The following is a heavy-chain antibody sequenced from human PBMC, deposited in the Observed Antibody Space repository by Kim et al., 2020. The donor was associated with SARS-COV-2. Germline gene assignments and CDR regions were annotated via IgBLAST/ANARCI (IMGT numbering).Heavy chain of an antibody. D-gene: IGHD1-7*01. CDR1: GFTFSSYS. CDR3: AKDPRITGTLGTFDY. J-gene: IGHJ4*02. V-gene: IGHV3-48*02. CDR2: ISSSSSTI. Sequence: GGSLRLSCAASGFTFSSYSMNWVRQAPGKGLEWVSYISSSSSTIYYADSVKGRFTISRDNAKNSLYLQMNSLRDEDTAVYYCAKDPRITGTLGTFDYWGQGTLVTVSS.